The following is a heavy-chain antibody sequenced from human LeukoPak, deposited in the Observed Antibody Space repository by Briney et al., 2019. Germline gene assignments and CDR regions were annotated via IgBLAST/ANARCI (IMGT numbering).Heavy chain of an antibody. CDR1: GISLSNYA. J-gene: IGHJ5*02. CDR2: TSERGGST. D-gene: IGHD3-22*01. Sequence: GGSLRLSCVVSGISLSNYAMNWVRQAPGKGLEWVSYTSERGGSTTYADSVKGRFTISRDNTKNTLFLQMNSLRAEDTALYYCAKGSSGYFVDLWGQGTLVTVSS. CDR3: AKGSSGYFVDL. V-gene: IGHV3-23*01.